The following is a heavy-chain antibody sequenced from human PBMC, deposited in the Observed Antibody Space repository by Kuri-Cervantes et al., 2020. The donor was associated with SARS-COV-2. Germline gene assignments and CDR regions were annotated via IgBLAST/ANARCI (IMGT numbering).Heavy chain of an antibody. J-gene: IGHJ5*02. CDR1: GGSISSGDYN. Sequence: SETLSLTCTVPGGSISSGDYNWSWIRQSPGRGLEWIGYIYYSGSTYYNPPLKSRLRISLDMPKNQFSLELTSVTAADTAVYYRAREKHLWPDSGHNWFDPWGQGTLVTVSS. D-gene: IGHD5-18*01. V-gene: IGHV4-30-4*08. CDR3: AREKHLWPDSGHNWFDP. CDR2: IYYSGST.